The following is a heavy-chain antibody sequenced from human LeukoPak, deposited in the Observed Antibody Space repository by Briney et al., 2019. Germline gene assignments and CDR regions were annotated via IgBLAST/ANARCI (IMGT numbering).Heavy chain of an antibody. CDR1: GGSISSSTCY. J-gene: IGHJ4*02. Sequence: SETLSLTCTVSGGSISSSTCYWGWIRQPPGKGLEWIGTIYYSGSTYYNPSLKSRVTISVDTSKNQFSLKLSSVTAADTAVYYCARGPTVKYFDYWGQGTLVTVSS. V-gene: IGHV4-39*07. D-gene: IGHD4-11*01. CDR3: ARGPTVKYFDY. CDR2: IYYSGST.